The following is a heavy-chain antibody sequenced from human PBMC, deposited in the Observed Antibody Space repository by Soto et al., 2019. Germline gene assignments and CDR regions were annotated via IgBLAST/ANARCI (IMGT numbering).Heavy chain of an antibody. CDR3: ARDAVVEMATIRPFGMDV. Sequence: QVQLVQSGAEVKKPGSSVKVSCKASGGTFSSYAISWVRQAPGQRLEWMGGIIPIFGTANYAQKFQGRVTITEDESTSTAYMELSSLRSEDTAVYYCARDAVVEMATIRPFGMDVWGQGTTVTVSS. CDR1: GGTFSSYA. V-gene: IGHV1-69*12. CDR2: IIPIFGTA. J-gene: IGHJ6*02. D-gene: IGHD5-12*01.